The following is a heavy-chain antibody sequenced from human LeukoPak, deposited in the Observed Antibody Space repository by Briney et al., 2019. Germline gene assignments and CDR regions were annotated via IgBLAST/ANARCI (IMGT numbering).Heavy chain of an antibody. J-gene: IGHJ4*02. CDR1: GFTFSSYA. CDR2: ISYHGSSQ. V-gene: IGHV3-30-3*01. CDR3: ARAGPNDHRFDY. Sequence: GGSLRLSCAASGFTFSSYAMHWVRQAPGKGLEWVAVISYHGSSQYYGDSVKGRFTISRDTLKNTLYLQMFSLRPEDTAIYYCARAGPNDHRFDYWGQGTLVTVSS. D-gene: IGHD1-1*01.